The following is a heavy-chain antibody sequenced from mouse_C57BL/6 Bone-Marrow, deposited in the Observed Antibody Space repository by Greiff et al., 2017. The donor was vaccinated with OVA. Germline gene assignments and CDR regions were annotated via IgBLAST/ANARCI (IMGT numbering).Heavy chain of an antibody. CDR2: ISTGGGST. V-gene: IGHV5-12*01. CDR1: GFTFSDYY. CDR3: ARHEYISNYIAY. D-gene: IGHD2-5*01. J-gene: IGHJ3*01. Sequence: EVKLVESGGGLVQPGGSLKLSCAASGFTFSDYYMYWVRQTPEKRLEWVAYISTGGGSTYYPDTVKGRFTISRDNAKNTLYLQMSRLKSEDTAMYYCARHEYISNYIAYWGQVTLVTVSA.